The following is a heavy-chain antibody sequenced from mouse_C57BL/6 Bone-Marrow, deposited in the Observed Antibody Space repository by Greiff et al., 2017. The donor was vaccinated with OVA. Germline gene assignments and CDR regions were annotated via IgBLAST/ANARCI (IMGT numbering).Heavy chain of an antibody. V-gene: IGHV5-4*01. Sequence: EVQLVESGGGLVKPGGSLKLSCAASGFTFSSYAMSWVRQTPEKRLEWVATISDGGSYTYYPDNVKGRFTISRDNAKHNLYMQMSHLKSEDTAKYYWEREYGYPNWYCDVWGTGTTVTVSS. CDR3: EREYGYPNWYCDV. CDR1: GFTFSSYA. J-gene: IGHJ1*03. D-gene: IGHD2-2*01. CDR2: ISDGGSYT.